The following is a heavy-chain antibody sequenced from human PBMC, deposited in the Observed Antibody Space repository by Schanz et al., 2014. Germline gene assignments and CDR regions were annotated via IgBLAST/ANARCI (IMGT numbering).Heavy chain of an antibody. Sequence: QVQLVQSGAEVQKPGASVMLSCKTSGYSFNLFGVSWVRQAPGQGLEWMGWISAYNGNMNYAPKFQGRVTVTTDTSTSTAYMELRNLRSDDTAVYYCVRDGDERLVVSFDQWGQGTLVTVSS. J-gene: IGHJ4*02. CDR2: ISAYNGNM. V-gene: IGHV1-18*04. CDR3: VRDGDERLVVSFDQ. CDR1: GYSFNLFG. D-gene: IGHD2-2*01.